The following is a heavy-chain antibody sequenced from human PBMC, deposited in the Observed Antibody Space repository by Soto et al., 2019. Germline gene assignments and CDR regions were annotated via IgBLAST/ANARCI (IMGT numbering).Heavy chain of an antibody. J-gene: IGHJ4*02. Sequence: PGGSLRLSCTGSGFTFSNYAMIWVRQAPGKGLEWVSAISGSAGSTYYAASVKGRFTVSKDNSRKTLHLQMSSLRAEDSAVYYCTRSMGNYYDRWNYFDSWGQGTLVTVS. V-gene: IGHV3-23*01. CDR2: ISGSAGST. D-gene: IGHD3-22*01. CDR3: TRSMGNYYDRWNYFDS. CDR1: GFTFSNYA.